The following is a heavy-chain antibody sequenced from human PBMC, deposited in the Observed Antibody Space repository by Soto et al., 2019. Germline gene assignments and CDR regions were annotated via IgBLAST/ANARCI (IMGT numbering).Heavy chain of an antibody. D-gene: IGHD5-12*01. J-gene: IGHJ4*02. Sequence: SETLSLTCTVSGGSINTFYWSWVRQPAGKGLEWIGRIFSSGSTSFNPSLESRVAMSVDTSKNHFSLNLSSVTDADMDVYYCEREGSYSAYNFEHGIQLWPFDFWGQGDLVTVSS. CDR2: IFSSGST. CDR3: EREGSYSAYNFEHGIQLWPFDF. V-gene: IGHV4-4*07. CDR1: GGSINTFY.